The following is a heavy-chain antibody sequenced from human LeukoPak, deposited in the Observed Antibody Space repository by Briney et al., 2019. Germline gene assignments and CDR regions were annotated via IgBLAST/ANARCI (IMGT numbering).Heavy chain of an antibody. V-gene: IGHV3-74*01. Sequence: PGESLRLSCAASGFTFSSYWMHWVRQTPGKGLVWVSRIKSDGSTIYADSVKGRFTISRDNARNTLYLQMNSLRVEDTAMYYCARAVTYFYGSVTYDWFDPWGQGTLVTVSS. J-gene: IGHJ5*02. CDR3: ARAVTYFYGSVTYDWFDP. CDR1: GFTFSSYW. D-gene: IGHD3-10*01. CDR2: IKSDGST.